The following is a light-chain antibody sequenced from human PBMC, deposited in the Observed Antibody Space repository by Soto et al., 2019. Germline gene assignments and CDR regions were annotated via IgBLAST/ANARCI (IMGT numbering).Light chain of an antibody. J-gene: IGLJ1*01. CDR2: YDD. V-gene: IGLV1-36*01. CDR1: SSNIGNNA. Sequence: QSVLTQPPSVSEAPRQRVTISCSGSSSNIGNNAVNWYQQLPGKAPKLLIYYDDLLPSGVSDRFSGSKSGTSASLAISGLQSEDDADYYCAAWDDSLNGSYVFGTGTKVTVL. CDR3: AAWDDSLNGSYV.